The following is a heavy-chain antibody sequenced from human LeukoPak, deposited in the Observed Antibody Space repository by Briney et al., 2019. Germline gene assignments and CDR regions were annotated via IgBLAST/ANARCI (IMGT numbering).Heavy chain of an antibody. D-gene: IGHD6-19*01. Sequence: SETLSLTCAVYGGSFSGYCWSWIRQPPGKGLEWIGEINHSGSTNYNPSLKSRVTISVDTSKNQFSLKLSSVTAADTAVYYCARSRSGWYGSDAFDIWGQGTMVTVSS. V-gene: IGHV4-34*01. CDR1: GGSFSGYC. J-gene: IGHJ3*02. CDR3: ARSRSGWYGSDAFDI. CDR2: INHSGST.